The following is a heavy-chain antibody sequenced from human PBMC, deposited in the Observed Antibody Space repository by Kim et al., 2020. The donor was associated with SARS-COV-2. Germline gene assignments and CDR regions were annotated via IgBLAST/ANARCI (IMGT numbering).Heavy chain of an antibody. D-gene: IGHD3-10*01. CDR1: GGSISSSSYY. J-gene: IGHJ4*02. Sequence: SETLSLTCTVSGGSISSSSYYWGWIRQPTGQGLEWIGSIYYSGSTYYNPSLKSRVTISVDTSKNQFSLKLSTVTAADTAVYYCARDGLTMVRGDRSFDYWGQGTLVTVSS. CDR2: IYYSGST. V-gene: IGHV4-39*07. CDR3: ARDGLTMVRGDRSFDY.